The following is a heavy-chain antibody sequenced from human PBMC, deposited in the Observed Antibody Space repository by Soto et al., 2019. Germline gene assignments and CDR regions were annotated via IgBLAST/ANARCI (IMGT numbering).Heavy chain of an antibody. Sequence: GGSLRLSCAASGFTFTNCAMSWVRQAPGKGLEWVSGISGSGGSTYYADSVKGRFTISRDNSKNTVYLEMNNLRAEDTAMYYCAKGGSGNYLTYYYYYGMDVWGQGTTVTVSS. V-gene: IGHV3-23*01. J-gene: IGHJ6*02. D-gene: IGHD3-22*01. CDR1: GFTFTNCA. CDR3: AKGGSGNYLTYYYYYGMDV. CDR2: ISGSGGST.